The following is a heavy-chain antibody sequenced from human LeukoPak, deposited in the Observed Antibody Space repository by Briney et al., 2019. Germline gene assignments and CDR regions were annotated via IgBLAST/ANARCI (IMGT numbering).Heavy chain of an antibody. J-gene: IGHJ5*02. CDR1: GGSISSSSYY. CDR3: ARDSLKLQS. CDR2: IYYSGST. Sequence: SETLSLTCTVSGGSISSSSYYWGWIRQPPGKGLEWIGYIYYSGSTYYNPSLKSRVTISVDTSNNQFSLKLSSVTAADTAVYYCARDSLKLQSWGQGTLVTVSS. D-gene: IGHD4-23*01. V-gene: IGHV4-39*07.